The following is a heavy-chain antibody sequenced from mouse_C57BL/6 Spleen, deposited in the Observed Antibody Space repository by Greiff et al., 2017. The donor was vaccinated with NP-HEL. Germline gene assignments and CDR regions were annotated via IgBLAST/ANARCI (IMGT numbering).Heavy chain of an antibody. CDR3: TPHYYGSTWFAY. V-gene: IGHV14-4*01. CDR1: GFNIKDDY. D-gene: IGHD1-1*01. Sequence: EVKLVESGAELVRPGASVKLSCTASGFNIKDDYMHWVKQRPEQGLEWIGWIDPENGDTEYASKFQGKATITADTSSNTAYLQLSSLTSEDTAVYYCTPHYYGSTWFAYWGQGTLVTVSA. J-gene: IGHJ3*01. CDR2: IDPENGDT.